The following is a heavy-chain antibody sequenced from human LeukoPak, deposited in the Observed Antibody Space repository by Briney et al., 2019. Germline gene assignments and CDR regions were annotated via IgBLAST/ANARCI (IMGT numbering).Heavy chain of an antibody. CDR2: IYHSGNT. D-gene: IGHD2-2*01. CDR1: GGSISSSNW. CDR3: ARVGCSSTSCYVWEDYYGMDV. V-gene: IGHV4-4*02. Sequence: SGTLSLTCAVSGGSISSSNWWSWVRQPPGKGLEWIGEIYHSGNTNYNPSLKSRVTISVDKSKNQFSLKLSSVTAADTAVYYCARVGCSSTSCYVWEDYYGMDVWGQGTTVTVSS. J-gene: IGHJ6*02.